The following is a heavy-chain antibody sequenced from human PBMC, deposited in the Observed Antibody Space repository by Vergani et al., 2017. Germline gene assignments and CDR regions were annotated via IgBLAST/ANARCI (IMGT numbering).Heavy chain of an antibody. Sequence: QVQLQESGPGLVKPSETLSLTCTVSGGSISSYYWSWIRQPPGKGLEWIGYIYYSGSTNYNPSLKSRVTISVDTSKNQFSLKLSSVTAADTAVYYCAGHDWLRKYFDYWGQGTLVTVSS. CDR2: IYYSGST. CDR1: GGSISSYY. J-gene: IGHJ4*02. V-gene: IGHV4-59*01. CDR3: AGHDWLRKYFDY. D-gene: IGHD3-9*01.